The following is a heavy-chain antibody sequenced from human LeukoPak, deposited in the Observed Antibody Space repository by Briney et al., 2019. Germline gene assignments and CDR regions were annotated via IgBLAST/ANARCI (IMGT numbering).Heavy chain of an antibody. Sequence: ASVKVSCKTSGYTFDNYAINWVRQAPGQGLEWMGWINTNTGNPTYAQGFAGRFVFSLDTSVSTTYLQISSLKAEDTAMYYCAKEGSGSSLEYWGQGTLVTVSS. D-gene: IGHD6-6*01. CDR2: INTNTGNP. J-gene: IGHJ4*02. V-gene: IGHV7-4-1*02. CDR1: GYTFDNYA. CDR3: AKEGSGSSLEY.